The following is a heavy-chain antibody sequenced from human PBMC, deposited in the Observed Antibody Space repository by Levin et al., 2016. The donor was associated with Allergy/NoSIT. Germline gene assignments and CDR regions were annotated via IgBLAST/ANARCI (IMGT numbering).Heavy chain of an antibody. J-gene: IGHJ4*02. D-gene: IGHD2-15*01. Sequence: VRQMPGKGLELMGIIYPGDSDTRYSPSFQGQVTISADKSTSAAYLQWTNLKASDTGMYFCARGIGYCGGGNCNFENWGQGTLVTVSS. V-gene: IGHV5-51*01. CDR3: ARGIGYCGGGNCNFEN. CDR2: IYPGDSDT.